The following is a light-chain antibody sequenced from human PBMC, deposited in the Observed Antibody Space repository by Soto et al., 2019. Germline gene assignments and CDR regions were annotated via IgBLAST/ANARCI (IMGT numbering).Light chain of an antibody. CDR2: AAS. J-gene: IGKJ4*01. V-gene: IGKV1-27*01. CDR3: QKYNSAPLT. Sequence: DIQMTPSPSSLSASVGDRVTITCRASQGISNYLAWYQQKPGKVPKLLIYAASTLQSGVLSRFRGSGSGKDFTLTISSLPPEDVATNYCQKYNSAPLTFGGGAKVDI. CDR1: QGISNY.